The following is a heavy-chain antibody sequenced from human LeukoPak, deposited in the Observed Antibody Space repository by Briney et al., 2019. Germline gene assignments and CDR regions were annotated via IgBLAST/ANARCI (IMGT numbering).Heavy chain of an antibody. V-gene: IGHV4-59*03. CDR1: GGSINGYY. D-gene: IGHD6-19*01. J-gene: IGHJ4*02. Sequence: SETLSLTCTVSGGSINGYYWSWIRQPPGKGLEWIGYIHYSGTTEYNPSLKSRVTISIDTSKNQFSLKLTSVTAADTAVYYCVGGGQWLAFEYWGQGTLVTDSS. CDR2: IHYSGTT. CDR3: VGGGQWLAFEY.